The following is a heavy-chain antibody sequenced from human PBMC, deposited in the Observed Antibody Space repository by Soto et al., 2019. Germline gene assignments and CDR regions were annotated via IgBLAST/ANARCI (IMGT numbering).Heavy chain of an antibody. V-gene: IGHV1-2*02. Sequence: QVHLVQSGAAIRKPGASVKVSCKASGYTFVIYHLHWVRQAPGQGLEWVGWINPNSGDTNYAQKFQGRVTMTRDTSINTVYMELSGLRSDDTAVYYCARMTVAIDYWGQGALVTVSS. CDR3: ARMTVAIDY. CDR1: GYTFVIYH. CDR2: INPNSGDT. D-gene: IGHD3-22*01. J-gene: IGHJ4*02.